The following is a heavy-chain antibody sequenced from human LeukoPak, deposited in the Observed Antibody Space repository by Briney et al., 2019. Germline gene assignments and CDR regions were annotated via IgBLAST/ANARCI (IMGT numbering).Heavy chain of an antibody. Sequence: GGSLRPSCAASGFTFSSYAMSWVRQAPGKGLEWVSTISGSAGSTYYADSVKGRFTISRDNSKNTLYLQMNSLRAEDTAVYYCAGDVVITKADYWGQGTLVTVSS. D-gene: IGHD3-22*01. CDR1: GFTFSSYA. J-gene: IGHJ4*02. CDR3: AGDVVITKADY. V-gene: IGHV3-23*01. CDR2: ISGSAGST.